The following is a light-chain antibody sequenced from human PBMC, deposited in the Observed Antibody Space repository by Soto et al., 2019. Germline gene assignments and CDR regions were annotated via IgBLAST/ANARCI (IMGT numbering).Light chain of an antibody. CDR1: QIVGTN. J-gene: IGKJ2*01. CDR2: GAF. Sequence: EIVLTQSPATLSVSPGERATLSCRTSQIVGTNLAWYQQKPGQAPRLLIYGAFIRAPGFPVRFRGTGSGSEFTLTITSLQSEDGALYFCQQYDKWPYTLGQGTKVDIK. CDR3: QQYDKWPYT. V-gene: IGKV3-15*01.